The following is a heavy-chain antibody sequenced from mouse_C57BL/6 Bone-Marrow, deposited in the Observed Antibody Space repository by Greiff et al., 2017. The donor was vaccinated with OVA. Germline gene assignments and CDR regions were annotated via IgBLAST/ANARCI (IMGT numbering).Heavy chain of an antibody. Sequence: PGQGLEWIGDIYPGSGSTNYNEKFKSKATLTVDTSSSTAYMQLSSLTSEDSAVYYCAREALWLRLEYYFDYWGQGTTLTVSS. CDR2: IYPGSGST. V-gene: IGHV1-55*01. D-gene: IGHD2-2*01. CDR3: AREALWLRLEYYFDY. J-gene: IGHJ2*01.